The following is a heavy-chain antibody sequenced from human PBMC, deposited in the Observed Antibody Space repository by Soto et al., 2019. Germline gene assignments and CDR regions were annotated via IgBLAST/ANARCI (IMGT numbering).Heavy chain of an antibody. V-gene: IGHV1-8*01. J-gene: IGHJ4*02. CDR2: MNPDSGNP. CDR1: GYTFTHFD. Sequence: QVHLVQSGAEVRKPGASVRVSCKTSGYTFTHFDIHWVRQATGQGLEWVGWMNPDSGNPGFTQRFQGRVSMTRNASMSTAYMEIHSLTSADTAIYYCARAYHLVPKFWGQGTLVTVSS. D-gene: IGHD2-15*01. CDR3: ARAYHLVPKF.